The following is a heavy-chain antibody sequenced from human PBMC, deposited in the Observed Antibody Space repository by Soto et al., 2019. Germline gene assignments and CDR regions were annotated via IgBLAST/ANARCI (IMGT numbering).Heavy chain of an antibody. CDR2: IYYSENT. Sequence: SETLSLTCTVSGGSISSYYWSWIRQPPGKGLEWIGYIYYSENTYYNPSLLSRVTISVDTSKNEFSLRLSSVTAADTAVYYCVRLNGYCVSTNCHGYYGMDVWGQGTTVTVSS. J-gene: IGHJ6*02. CDR3: VRLNGYCVSTNCHGYYGMDV. CDR1: GGSISSYY. V-gene: IGHV4-59*04. D-gene: IGHD2-2*03.